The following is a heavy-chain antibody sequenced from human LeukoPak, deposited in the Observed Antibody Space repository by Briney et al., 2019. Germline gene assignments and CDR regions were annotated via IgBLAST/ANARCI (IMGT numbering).Heavy chain of an antibody. CDR3: ARMQGSSGYYSFDY. CDR1: GYTFTGYY. CDR2: INPNSGGT. D-gene: IGHD3-22*01. J-gene: IGHJ4*02. Sequence: GASVKVSCKASGYTFTGYYMHWVRQAPGQGLEWMGWINPNSGGTNYAQKFQGRVTMTRDTSISTAYMELSRLRSDDTAVYYCARMQGSSGYYSFDYWGQGTLVTVSS. V-gene: IGHV1-2*02.